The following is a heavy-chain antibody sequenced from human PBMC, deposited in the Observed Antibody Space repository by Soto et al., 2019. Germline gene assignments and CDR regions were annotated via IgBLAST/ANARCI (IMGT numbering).Heavy chain of an antibody. CDR1: GGSISSGAYS. CDR3: ARPKDYYGSGSYRGVNWFDP. Sequence: LSLTFAVPGGSISSGAYSWSMIRQPTVKGLEGIGYIYHSGSTYYNPSPKSRVTISVDRAKNQFSLKLSSVTAADTAVYYCARPKDYYGSGSYRGVNWFDPWGQGTLVTVSS. V-gene: IGHV4-30-2*01. CDR2: IYHSGST. J-gene: IGHJ5*02. D-gene: IGHD3-10*01.